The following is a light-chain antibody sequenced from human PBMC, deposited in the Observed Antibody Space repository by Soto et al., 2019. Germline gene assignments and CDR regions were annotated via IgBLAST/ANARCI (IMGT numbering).Light chain of an antibody. J-gene: IGKJ4*01. V-gene: IGKV4-1*01. CDR1: QSVLYSSNNNNY. CDR3: QHYYTTPLT. CDR2: WAS. Sequence: DIVMTQSADPLAVSLGERATINCKSSQSVLYSSNNNNYLAWYQQKPGQPPKLLIYWASTRESGVPDRFSGRGSGPVFTLTISSLQAEDVAVYYCQHYYTTPLTFGGGTKADI.